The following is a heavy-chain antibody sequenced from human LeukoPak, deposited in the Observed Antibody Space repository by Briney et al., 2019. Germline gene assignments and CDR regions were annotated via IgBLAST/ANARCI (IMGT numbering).Heavy chain of an antibody. D-gene: IGHD3-22*01. CDR1: GFTFSSYA. CDR2: ISGSGGST. V-gene: IGHV3-23*01. J-gene: IGHJ4*02. Sequence: GGSLRLSCAASGFTFSSYAMSWVRQAPGKGLEWVSAISGSGGSTYYADSVKGRFTISRDNSKNTLYLQMNSLRAEDTAVYYCAKDGDQYYYDSSGYYYHDYWGQGTLVTVSS. CDR3: AKDGDQYYYDSSGYYYHDY.